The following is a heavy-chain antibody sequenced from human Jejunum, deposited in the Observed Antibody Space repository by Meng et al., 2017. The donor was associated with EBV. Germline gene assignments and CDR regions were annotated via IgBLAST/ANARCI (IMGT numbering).Heavy chain of an antibody. CDR2: IDWDENN. J-gene: IGHJ4*02. D-gene: IGHD4-17*01. Sequence: QITVKEAGPTLGKTTETLTCTVTGFGFSLSTSGVGLGWIRQPPGKALEWLAHIDWDENNRYSTSLRSRLSIMKDTSKSQVVPTMTNMDPVDTATYYCARRYGDYVRYFDSWGQGILVTVSS. V-gene: IGHV2-5*02. CDR3: ARRYGDYVRYFDS. CDR1: GFSLSTSGVG.